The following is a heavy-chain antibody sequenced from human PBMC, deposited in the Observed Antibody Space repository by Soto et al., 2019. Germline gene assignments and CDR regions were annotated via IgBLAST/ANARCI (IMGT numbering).Heavy chain of an antibody. CDR3: ARERLYWSGGSCVGAFDI. CDR2: ISSSSSTI. D-gene: IGHD2-15*01. J-gene: IGHJ3*02. V-gene: IGHV3-48*01. CDR1: GFTFSSYS. Sequence: EVQLVESGGGLVQPGGSLRLSCAASGFTFSSYSMNWVRQAPGKGLEWVSYISSSSSTIYYADSVKGRFTISRDNAKNSLYLQMNSLRAEDTAVYYCARERLYWSGGSCVGAFDIWGQGTMVTVSS.